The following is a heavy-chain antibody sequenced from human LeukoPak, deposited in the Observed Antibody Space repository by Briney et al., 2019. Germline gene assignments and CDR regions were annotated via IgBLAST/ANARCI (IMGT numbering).Heavy chain of an antibody. Sequence: GGSLRLSCAASGFTFSRYAMSWVRQAPGKGLEWVSAISGSGGSTYYADSVKGRFTISRDNSKNTLYLQMNSLRAEDTAVYYCAKDRRYVNDAFDIWGQGTMVTVSS. V-gene: IGHV3-23*01. CDR2: ISGSGGST. D-gene: IGHD3-16*01. CDR1: GFTFSRYA. CDR3: AKDRRYVNDAFDI. J-gene: IGHJ3*02.